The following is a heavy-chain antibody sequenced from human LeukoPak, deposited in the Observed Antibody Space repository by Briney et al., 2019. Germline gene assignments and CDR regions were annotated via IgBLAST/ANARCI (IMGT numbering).Heavy chain of an antibody. Sequence: SETLSLTCTVSGGSISSSSHYWGWLRQPPGKGREWMGSIYYSGSTYYNPSLKSRVTISVDTSKNQFSLKLGSVTAADTSVYYCARQKSGSYGLFDYWGQGTLVTVSS. D-gene: IGHD1-26*01. J-gene: IGHJ4*02. CDR1: GGSISSSSHY. V-gene: IGHV4-39*01. CDR2: IYYSGST. CDR3: ARQKSGSYGLFDY.